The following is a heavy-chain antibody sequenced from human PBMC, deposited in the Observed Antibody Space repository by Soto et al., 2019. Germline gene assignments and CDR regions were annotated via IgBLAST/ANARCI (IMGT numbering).Heavy chain of an antibody. CDR3: ARGSWDDVSGHYYMDV. D-gene: IGHD5-12*01. CDR1: GDSVSSNSAG. Sequence: PSQTLSLTCAISGDSVSSNSAGWNWVRQTPSRGLEWLGRTYYKSKWFNNYAVSVKSRITINPDTSQNQFSLHLDSVTPEDTAVYFCARGSWDDVSGHYYMDVWGKGTTLTVSS. CDR2: TYYKSKWFN. V-gene: IGHV6-1*01. J-gene: IGHJ6*03.